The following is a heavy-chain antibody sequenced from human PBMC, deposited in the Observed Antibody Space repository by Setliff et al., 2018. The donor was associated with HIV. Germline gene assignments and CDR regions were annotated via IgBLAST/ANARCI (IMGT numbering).Heavy chain of an antibody. Sequence: ASVKVSCKASGYTFTSYGISWVRQAPGQGLEWMGWISAYNGNTNYAQKLQGRVTMTTDTSTSTAYMELRSLRSDDTAVCYCARANVPYSNFWSFSYSLPYYFDYWGQGTLVTVSS. D-gene: IGHD3-3*01. J-gene: IGHJ4*02. V-gene: IGHV1-18*01. CDR1: GYTFTSYG. CDR2: ISAYNGNT. CDR3: ARANVPYSNFWSFSYSLPYYFDY.